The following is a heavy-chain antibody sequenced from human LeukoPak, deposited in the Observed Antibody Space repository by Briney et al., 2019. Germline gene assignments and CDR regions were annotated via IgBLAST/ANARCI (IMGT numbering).Heavy chain of an antibody. CDR3: ARVADIVVGDAFDI. V-gene: IGHV3-7*01. CDR2: IKQDGSEK. D-gene: IGHD2-2*01. J-gene: IGHJ3*02. CDR1: GFTFSSYW. Sequence: GGSLRLSCAASGFTFSSYWMSWVRQAPGKGLEWVANIKQDGSEKYYVDSVKGRFTISRDNAKNSLYLQMNSLRAEGTAVYYCARVADIVVGDAFDIWGQGTMVTVSS.